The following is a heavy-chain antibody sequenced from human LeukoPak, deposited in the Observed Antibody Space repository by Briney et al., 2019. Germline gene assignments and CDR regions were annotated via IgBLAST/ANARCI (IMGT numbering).Heavy chain of an antibody. CDR1: GFTFDAYE. CDR2: ISGSGRTI. J-gene: IGHJ6*03. CDR3: ARKGIGSSRYQNMDV. D-gene: IGHD6-25*01. Sequence: GGSLRLSCAASGFTFDAYEINWVRQAPGKGLEWVSYISGSGRTIYYADSVKGRFTISWDNAKNSVYLQMNRLRAEDTAVYYCARKGIGSSRYQNMDVWGKGTTVTVSS. V-gene: IGHV3-48*03.